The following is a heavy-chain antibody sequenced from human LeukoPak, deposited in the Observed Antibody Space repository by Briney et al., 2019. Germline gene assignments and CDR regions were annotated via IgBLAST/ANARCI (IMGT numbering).Heavy chain of an antibody. J-gene: IGHJ4*02. D-gene: IGHD2-2*02. CDR1: GGSISSYY. CDR2: IYYSGST. Sequence: PSETLSLTCTVSGGSISSYYWSWIRQPPGKGLEWIGYIYYSGSTNYNPALKSRVTISVDKPKKQFSLKLSSVTAADTAVYYCARQPIVVVPAAIVPYFDYWGQGTLVTVSS. CDR3: ARQPIVVVPAAIVPYFDY. V-gene: IGHV4-59*08.